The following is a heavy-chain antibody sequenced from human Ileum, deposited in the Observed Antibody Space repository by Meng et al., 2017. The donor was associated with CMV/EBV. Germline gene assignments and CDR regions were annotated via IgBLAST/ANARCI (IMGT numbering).Heavy chain of an antibody. Sequence: QVHLQESGPGLVRPSEPLSLTCTVSGDSISNYFWSWIRQPAGKKLEWIGRISPSGNINYIPSLKGRVTVSLDTSNNQIFLNLTSVTAADTALYYCTRGESRGYYYFDYWGQGILVTVSS. D-gene: IGHD3-22*01. CDR1: GDSISNYF. V-gene: IGHV4-4*07. J-gene: IGHJ4*02. CDR3: TRGESRGYYYFDY. CDR2: ISPSGNI.